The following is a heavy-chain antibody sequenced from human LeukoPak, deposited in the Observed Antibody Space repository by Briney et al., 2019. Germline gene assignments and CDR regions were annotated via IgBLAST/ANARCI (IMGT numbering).Heavy chain of an antibody. CDR3: ARVRDYYDNSGDAFDI. CDR1: GGSISSYY. V-gene: IGHV4-59*01. D-gene: IGHD3-22*01. CDR2: LYYTGNT. Sequence: SETLSLTCTVSGGSISSYYWSWIRQPPGKGLEWIGYLYYTGNTYYNPSLKSRVTISVDTSKNQFSLKLSSVTAADTAVYYCARVRDYYDNSGDAFDIWGQGTMVPVSS. J-gene: IGHJ3*02.